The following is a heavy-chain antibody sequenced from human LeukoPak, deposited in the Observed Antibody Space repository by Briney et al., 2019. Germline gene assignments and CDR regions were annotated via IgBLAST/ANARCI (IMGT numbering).Heavy chain of an antibody. V-gene: IGHV4-59*01. Sequence: SETLSLTCTVSGGSISSYYWSWIRQPPGKGLEWIGYIYYTGSTEYNPSLRSRVTISLEMSKHQFSLNLTSVTAADTAVYYCASNTGTVFDYWGQGALVTVSS. D-gene: IGHD7-27*01. J-gene: IGHJ4*02. CDR2: IYYTGST. CDR3: ASNTGTVFDY. CDR1: GGSISSYY.